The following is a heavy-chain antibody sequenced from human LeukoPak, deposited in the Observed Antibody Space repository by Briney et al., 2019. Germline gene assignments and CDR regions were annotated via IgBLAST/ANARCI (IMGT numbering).Heavy chain of an antibody. CDR3: ARDGTYYYDSSGYYYQYNWFDP. Sequence: SQTLSLTCTVSGGSISSGSYYWSWIRQPAGKGLEWIGRIYTSGSTNYNPSLKSRVTISADTSKNQFSLKLSSVTAADTAVYYCARDGTYYYDSSGYYYQYNWFDPWGQGTLVTVSS. CDR1: GGSISSGSYY. CDR2: IYTSGST. J-gene: IGHJ5*02. V-gene: IGHV4-61*02. D-gene: IGHD3-22*01.